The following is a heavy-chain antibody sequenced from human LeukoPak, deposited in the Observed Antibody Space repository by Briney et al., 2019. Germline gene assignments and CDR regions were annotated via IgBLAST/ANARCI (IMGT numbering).Heavy chain of an antibody. CDR2: ISGSGHTT. Sequence: GGSLRLSCVASGFTFTSSAMSWVRQAPGTGLEWVPTISGSGHTTYYADSVKGRFTVSRDNSKNTLYLQMNSLRAEDTAVYYCAKDRAPWLPGDYWGQGTLVTVSS. CDR3: AKDRAPWLPGDY. CDR1: GFTFTSSA. V-gene: IGHV3-23*01. J-gene: IGHJ4*02. D-gene: IGHD5-12*01.